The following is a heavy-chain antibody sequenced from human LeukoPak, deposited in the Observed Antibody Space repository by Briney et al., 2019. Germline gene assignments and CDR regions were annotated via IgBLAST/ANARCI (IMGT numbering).Heavy chain of an antibody. J-gene: IGHJ3*02. Sequence: GASVKVSCKASGGTFSSYAISWVRQAPGQGLEWMGRIIPILGIANYAQKFQGRVTITADKSTSTAYMELSSLRAEDTAVYYCARDIVRTMIVVVHADAFDIWGQGTMVTVSS. CDR1: GGTFSSYA. CDR3: ARDIVRTMIVVVHADAFDI. CDR2: IIPILGIA. V-gene: IGHV1-69*04. D-gene: IGHD3-22*01.